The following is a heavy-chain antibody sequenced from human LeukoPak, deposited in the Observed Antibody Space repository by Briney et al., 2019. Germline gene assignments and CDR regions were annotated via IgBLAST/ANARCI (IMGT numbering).Heavy chain of an antibody. J-gene: IGHJ4*02. CDR2: ISSSGGSA. CDR1: GFTFSSYA. Sequence: GGSLRLSCAASGFTFSSYAMSWVRQAPGKGLEWVSDISSSGGSAYYADSVKGRFTISRDNSKSTVFLQMNSLRAEDTAVYYCARDYYYYDSGSYYSNIANWGQGTLVTVSS. V-gene: IGHV3-23*01. D-gene: IGHD3-10*01. CDR3: ARDYYYYDSGSYYSNIAN.